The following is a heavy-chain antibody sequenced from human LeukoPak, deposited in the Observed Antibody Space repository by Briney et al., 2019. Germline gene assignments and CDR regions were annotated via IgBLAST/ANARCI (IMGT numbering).Heavy chain of an antibody. CDR1: GGSFTSYY. CDR2: IHDSGST. Sequence: SETLSLTCTDSGGSFTSYYWSWIRQSPGKGLEWIGCIHDSGSTKYNPSLQSRVSLSIDTSKSQFSLKLSSVTAADTAVYYCARDRIYGDSLFDCWGQGALVTVSS. CDR3: ARDRIYGDSLFDC. V-gene: IGHV4-59*01. D-gene: IGHD4-17*01. J-gene: IGHJ4*02.